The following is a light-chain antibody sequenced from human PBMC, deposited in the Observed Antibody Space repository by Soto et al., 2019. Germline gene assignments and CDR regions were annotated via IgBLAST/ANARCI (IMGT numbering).Light chain of an antibody. CDR1: QSISIW. V-gene: IGKV1-5*03. CDR3: QQYHSDST. J-gene: IGKJ1*01. Sequence: IQMTQSPSTLSASVGDRVTITCRASQSISIWLAWYQQKPGKAPKLLIYKASSLESEVPSRFSGSGSGTECTLTIYVLQPDDSATYCRQQYHSDSTFGQGTKVDIK. CDR2: KAS.